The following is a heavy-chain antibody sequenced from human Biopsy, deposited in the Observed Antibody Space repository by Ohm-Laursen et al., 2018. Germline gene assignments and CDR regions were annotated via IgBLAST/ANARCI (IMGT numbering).Heavy chain of an antibody. J-gene: IGHJ5*02. CDR2: INQGGSEN. V-gene: IGHV3-7*01. CDR3: ARDSLVGGLS. Sequence: SLRLSCTAPGFTFATYWMSWVRQAPGKGLEWVANINQGGSENYYVESVKGRFTISRDNAKNSLYLQMNSLRAEDTAVYYCARDSLVGGLSWGQGTLVTVSS. D-gene: IGHD2-8*02. CDR1: GFTFATYW.